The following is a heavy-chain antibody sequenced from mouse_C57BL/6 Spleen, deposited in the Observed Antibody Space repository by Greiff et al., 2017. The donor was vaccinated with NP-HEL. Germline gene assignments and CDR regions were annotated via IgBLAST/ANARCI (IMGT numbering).Heavy chain of an antibody. CDR2: IDPETGGT. D-gene: IGHD4-1*01. V-gene: IGHV1-15*01. CDR3: TRANWDKGYYAMDY. CDR1: GYTFTDYE. J-gene: IGHJ4*01. Sequence: VQLQESGAELVRPGASVTLSCKASGYTFTDYEMHWVKQTPVHGLEWIGAIDPETGGTAYNQKFKGKAILTADKSSSTAYMELRSLTSEDSAVYYCTRANWDKGYYAMDYWGQGTSVTVSS.